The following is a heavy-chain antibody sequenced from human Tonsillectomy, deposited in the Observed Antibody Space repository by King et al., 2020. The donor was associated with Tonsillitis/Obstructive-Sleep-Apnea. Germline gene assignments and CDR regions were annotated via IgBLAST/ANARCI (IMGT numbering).Heavy chain of an antibody. Sequence: VQLVESGGGLVQPGGSLRLSCAASGFTFSSYWMTWVRQAPGKGLEWVANINQDGSEKYYVDSVKGRFTISRDNAKNSLYLQVNSLRAEDTAVYYCSRDWSYLHLIYYYYDMDVWGKGTTVTVFS. CDR2: INQDGSEK. D-gene: IGHD5-24*01. CDR3: SRDWSYLHLIYYYYDMDV. CDR1: GFTFSSYW. V-gene: IGHV3-7*04. J-gene: IGHJ6*03.